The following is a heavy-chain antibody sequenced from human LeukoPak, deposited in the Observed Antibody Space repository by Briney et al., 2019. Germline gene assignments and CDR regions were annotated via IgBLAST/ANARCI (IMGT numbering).Heavy chain of an antibody. D-gene: IGHD3-22*01. Sequence: GGTLRLSCAASGFTFSSYGMSWVRQAPGKGLEWVSAIRGSGIRTYYADSVNGRFTISRDNSKNTLYLQMNSLRAEDTAVYYCAKDRPDYYDSSGYYLRGYFDPWGRGTLVTVSS. V-gene: IGHV3-23*01. CDR1: GFTFSSYG. J-gene: IGHJ4*02. CDR3: AKDRPDYYDSSGYYLRGYFDP. CDR2: IRGSGIRT.